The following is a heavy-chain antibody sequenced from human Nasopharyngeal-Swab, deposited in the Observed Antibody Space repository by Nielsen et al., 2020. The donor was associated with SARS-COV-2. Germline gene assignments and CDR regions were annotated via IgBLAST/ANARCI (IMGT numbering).Heavy chain of an antibody. CDR2: INSSSSYI. Sequence: GGSLRLSCAASGFTFNNYNFNWVRQAPGKGLEWVSSINSSSSYIYYADSVKGRFTISRDNAKNSLYLQMNSPRAEDTAVYYCARDGLDYDFWSAYFMDVWGQGTTVTVSS. V-gene: IGHV3-21*01. D-gene: IGHD3-3*01. CDR3: ARDGLDYDFWSAYFMDV. CDR1: GFTFNNYN. J-gene: IGHJ6*02.